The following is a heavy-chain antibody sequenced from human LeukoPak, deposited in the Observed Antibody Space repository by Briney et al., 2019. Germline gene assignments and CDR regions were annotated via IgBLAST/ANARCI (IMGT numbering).Heavy chain of an antibody. Sequence: GGSLRLSCAASGFIFSNGWVSWVRQAPGKGVERVGRIRSKTDGGTTDYAGTMKGRFTISRDESKNTLYLQLNSLKTEDTAVYYCTIDYTGYWGQGTLVTVSS. J-gene: IGHJ4*02. CDR2: IRSKTDGGTT. D-gene: IGHD2-2*02. V-gene: IGHV3-15*01. CDR3: TIDYTGY. CDR1: GFIFSNGW.